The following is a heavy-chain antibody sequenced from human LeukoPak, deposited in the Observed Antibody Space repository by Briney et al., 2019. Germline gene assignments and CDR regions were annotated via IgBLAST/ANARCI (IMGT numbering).Heavy chain of an antibody. D-gene: IGHD5-24*01. CDR3: ARVDGDGYKSSAFDY. CDR1: GFTVSSNY. V-gene: IGHV3-66*01. Sequence: GGSLRLSCAASGFTVSSNYMSWVRQAPGKGLEWVSVICSGGSTYYADSVKGRFTISRDNSKNTLYLQMNSLRAEDTAVYYCARVDGDGYKSSAFDYWGQGTLVTVSS. J-gene: IGHJ4*02. CDR2: ICSGGST.